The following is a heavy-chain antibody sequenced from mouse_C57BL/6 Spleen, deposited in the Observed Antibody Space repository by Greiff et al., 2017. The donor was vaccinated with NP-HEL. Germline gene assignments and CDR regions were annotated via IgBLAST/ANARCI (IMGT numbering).Heavy chain of an antibody. V-gene: IGHV1-82*01. Sequence: VQLQQSGPELVKPGASVKISCKASGYAFSSSWMNWVKQRPGQGLEWIGRIYPGDGDTNYNGKFKGKATLTADKSSSTAYMQRSSLTSEDSAVYFCARKSDSLDYWGQGTTLTVSS. CDR2: IYPGDGDT. J-gene: IGHJ2*01. CDR1: GYAFSSSW. CDR3: ARKSDSLDY.